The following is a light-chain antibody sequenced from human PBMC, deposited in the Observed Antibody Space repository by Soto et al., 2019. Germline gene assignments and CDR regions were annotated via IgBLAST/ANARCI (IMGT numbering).Light chain of an antibody. CDR2: GAS. Sequence: EIVMTQSPATLSVSPGERATLSCRASQSVSSNLAWYHQKPGQAPRLLIYGASTRATGIPARFSGSGSGTELTVTISRLEPEDLAAQYSQHYSKLPLAFGGGTKVDIK. J-gene: IGKJ4*02. V-gene: IGKV3-15*01. CDR3: QHYSKLPLA. CDR1: QSVSSN.